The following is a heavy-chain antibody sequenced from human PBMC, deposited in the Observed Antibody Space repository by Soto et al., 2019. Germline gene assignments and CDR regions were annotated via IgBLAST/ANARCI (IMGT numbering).Heavy chain of an antibody. Sequence: EVQLLESGGGLVQPGGSLRLSCAASEFTFSTHAMTWVRQAPGKGLEWVPSISGSGGSTYYADSVKGRFTISRDNSKNTRYLQMNSLRAEDAAVYSCAKAGYCVSTSCYFPFAYWGQGTLGTVSS. D-gene: IGHD2-2*01. CDR1: EFTFSTHA. J-gene: IGHJ4*02. CDR2: ISGSGGST. V-gene: IGHV3-23*01. CDR3: AKAGYCVSTSCYFPFAY.